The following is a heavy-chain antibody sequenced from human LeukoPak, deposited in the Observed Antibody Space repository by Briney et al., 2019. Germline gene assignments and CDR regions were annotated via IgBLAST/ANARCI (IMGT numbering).Heavy chain of an antibody. CDR1: GGSISSYY. CDR2: IYTSGST. J-gene: IGHJ4*02. D-gene: IGHD3-3*01. V-gene: IGHV4-59*10. Sequence: SETLSLTCAVYGGSISSYYWSWIRQPAGKGLEWIGRIYTSGSTNYNPSLKSRVTMSVDTSKNQFSLKLSSVTAADTAVYYCARVSDFWSGYYTFDYWGQGTLVTVSS. CDR3: ARVSDFWSGYYTFDY.